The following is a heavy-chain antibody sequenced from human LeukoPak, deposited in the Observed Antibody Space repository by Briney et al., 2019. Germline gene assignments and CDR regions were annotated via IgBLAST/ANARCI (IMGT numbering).Heavy chain of an antibody. Sequence: ASVKVSCKASGCTFTGYYMHWVRQAPGQGIEWMGWINPNSGGTNYAQKFQGRVTITRDTSISTAYMELSRLRSDDTAVYYCARGLDLTDKGIDYWGQGTLVTVSS. D-gene: IGHD1-7*01. V-gene: IGHV1-2*02. J-gene: IGHJ4*02. CDR3: ARGLDLTDKGIDY. CDR1: GCTFTGYY. CDR2: INPNSGGT.